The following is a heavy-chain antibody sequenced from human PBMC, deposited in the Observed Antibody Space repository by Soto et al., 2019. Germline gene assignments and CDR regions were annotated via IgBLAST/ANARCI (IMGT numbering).Heavy chain of an antibody. J-gene: IGHJ4*02. CDR3: VIDRFAHFDPAVSAY. D-gene: IGHD3-9*01. CDR2: ITTFNGKT. V-gene: IGHV1-18*01. CDR1: NYTFINFG. Sequence: ASVKVSCKASNYTFINFGISWVRQAPGQGLEWMGWITTFNGKTNYAQKFQGRITITADTSTSTAYMELRSLISDDTAVYYCVIDRFAHFDPAVSAYCSQGTLVTVSS.